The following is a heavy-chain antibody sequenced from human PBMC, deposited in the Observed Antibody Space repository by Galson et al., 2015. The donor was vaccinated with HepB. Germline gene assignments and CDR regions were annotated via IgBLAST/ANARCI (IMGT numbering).Heavy chain of an antibody. CDR2: ISSSSSYI. CDR1: GFTFSSYS. V-gene: IGHV3-21*01. J-gene: IGHJ4*02. CDR3: ARGYCSSTSCYPVVY. D-gene: IGHD2-2*01. Sequence: SLRLSCAASGFTFSSYSMNWVRQAPGKGLEWVSSISSSSSYIYYADSVKGRFTISRDNAKNSLYLQMNSLRAEDTAVYYCARGYCSSTSCYPVVYWGQGTLVTVSS.